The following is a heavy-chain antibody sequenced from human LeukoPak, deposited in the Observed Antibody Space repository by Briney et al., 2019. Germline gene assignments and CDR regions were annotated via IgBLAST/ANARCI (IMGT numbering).Heavy chain of an antibody. V-gene: IGHV1-2*02. CDR1: GYTFTRYY. D-gene: IGHD6-19*01. CDR2: GNPNSGST. CDR3: ARSGGVAVAGTFGY. Sequence: SVQVSCKASGYTFTRYYMHWLRQAPRQGLEWMGWGNPNSGSTNYAQKLQGRVTMTRDTSISTAYKELSRLRSDDTAVYYCARSGGVAVAGTFGYWGQGTLVTVSS. J-gene: IGHJ4*02.